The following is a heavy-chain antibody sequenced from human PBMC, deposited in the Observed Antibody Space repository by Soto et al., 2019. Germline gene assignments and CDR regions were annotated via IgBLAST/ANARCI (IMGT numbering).Heavy chain of an antibody. CDR2: IYHTGTT. Sequence: QLQLQESGPGLVKPSETLSLTCTVSGGSVTSSSCYWGWIRQPPGKGLEWIGDIYHTGTTYYNPSLKSRVTIYVHTSTEPFFPKLNSVTAADTSMYYCERSTSRITAASQGRSSWLVPWGPGTMGSVSS. D-gene: IGHD1-20*01. V-gene: IGHV4-39*01. J-gene: IGHJ5*02. CDR3: ERSTSRITAASQGRSSWLVP. CDR1: GGSVTSSSCY.